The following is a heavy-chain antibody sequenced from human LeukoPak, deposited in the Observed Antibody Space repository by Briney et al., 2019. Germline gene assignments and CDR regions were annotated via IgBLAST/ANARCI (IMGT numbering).Heavy chain of an antibody. CDR2: ISYDGSNK. V-gene: IGHV3-30*18. CDR1: GFTFSSYG. Sequence: GGSLRLSCAASGFTFSSYGMHWVRQAPGKGLEWVAVISYDGSNKYYADSVKGRFTIPRDNSKNTLYLQMNSLRAEDTAVYYCAKAQGRYYDILTGYYGPDYGMDVWGQGTTVTVSS. J-gene: IGHJ6*02. CDR3: AKAQGRYYDILTGYYGPDYGMDV. D-gene: IGHD3-9*01.